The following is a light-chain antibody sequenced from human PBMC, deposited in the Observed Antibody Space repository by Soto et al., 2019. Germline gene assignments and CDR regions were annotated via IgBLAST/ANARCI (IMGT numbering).Light chain of an antibody. CDR3: VLYMGSGVRV. Sequence: QTVVTQEPSFSVSPGGTVTLTCGLSSGSVSTTYYPSWYQQTPGQAPRTLIYSTNTRSSGVPDRFSGSILGNKAALTITGAQADDESDCYCVLYMGSGVRVFGGGTKLTVL. V-gene: IGLV8-61*01. CDR1: SGSVSTTYY. J-gene: IGLJ2*01. CDR2: STN.